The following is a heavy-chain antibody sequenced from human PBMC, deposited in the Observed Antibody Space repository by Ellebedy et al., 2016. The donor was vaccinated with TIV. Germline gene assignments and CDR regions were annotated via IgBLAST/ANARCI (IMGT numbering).Heavy chain of an antibody. CDR1: GYTFSSYN. CDR2: ISTTSSNI. V-gene: IGHV3-48*02. CDR3: VRDGGRDGYTYWYFDL. Sequence: GGSLRLSCAASGYTFSSYNMNWVRQAPGKGLQWVSYISTTSSNIYYADSVKGRFTISRDNAKNSLTLQMDSLRDEDTAVYYCVRDGGRDGYTYWYFDLWGRGTLVTVSS. J-gene: IGHJ2*01. D-gene: IGHD5-24*01.